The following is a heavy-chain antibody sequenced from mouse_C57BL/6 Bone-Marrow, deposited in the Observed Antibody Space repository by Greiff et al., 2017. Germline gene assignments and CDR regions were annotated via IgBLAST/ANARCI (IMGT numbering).Heavy chain of an antibody. D-gene: IGHD1-1*01. Sequence: DVMLVESGGGLVQPGGSLTLSCAASGFTFSDYYMYWVRQTPEKRLEWVAYISNGGGSTYYPDTVKGRFTISRDNAKNTLYLQMSRLKSEDTAMYYCARHKLRDAMDYWGQGTSVTVSS. J-gene: IGHJ4*01. CDR2: ISNGGGST. V-gene: IGHV5-12*01. CDR3: ARHKLRDAMDY. CDR1: GFTFSDYY.